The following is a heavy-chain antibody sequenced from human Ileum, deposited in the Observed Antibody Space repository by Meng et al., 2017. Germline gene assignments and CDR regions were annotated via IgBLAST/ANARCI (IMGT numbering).Heavy chain of an antibody. D-gene: IGHD3-22*01. CDR2: ISHRGNI. CDR3: AREIYDSSGYYVDY. CDR1: GGSFSGYY. Sequence: QVQLQQWGAGLLKPSETLSLTCAVYGGSFSGYYWSWIRQPPGKGLEWIGEISHRGNINYNPSLKSRVIILLDTSKSQFSLRLTSVTAADTAVYYCAREIYDSSGYYVDYWGQGTLVTVSS. V-gene: IGHV4-34*01. J-gene: IGHJ4*01.